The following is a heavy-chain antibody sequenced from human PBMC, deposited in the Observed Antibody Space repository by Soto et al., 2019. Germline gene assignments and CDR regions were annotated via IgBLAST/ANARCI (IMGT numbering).Heavy chain of an antibody. D-gene: IGHD6-6*01. Sequence: GGSLRLSCAASGFTFSSYAMSWVRQAPGKGLEWVSAISGSGGSTYYADSVKGRFTISRDNSKNTLYLQMNSLRAEDTAVYYCAKDRYSSSNPKGSCDYWGQGTLVTVSS. CDR1: GFTFSSYA. V-gene: IGHV3-23*01. CDR3: AKDRYSSSNPKGSCDY. CDR2: ISGSGGST. J-gene: IGHJ4*02.